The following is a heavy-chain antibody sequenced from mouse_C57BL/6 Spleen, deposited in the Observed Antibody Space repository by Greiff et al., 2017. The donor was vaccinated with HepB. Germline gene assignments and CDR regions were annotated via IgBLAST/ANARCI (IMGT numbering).Heavy chain of an antibody. CDR1: GFTFSDYY. CDR2: ISNGGGST. D-gene: IGHD1-1*01. V-gene: IGHV5-12*01. Sequence: EVKLMASGGGLVQPGGSLKLSCAASGFTFSDYYMYWVRQTPEKRLEWVAYISNGGGSTYYPDTVKGRFTISRDNAKNTLYLQMSRLKSEDTAMYYCARRDYYGSSDFAYWGQGTLVTVSA. CDR3: ARRDYYGSSDFAY. J-gene: IGHJ3*01.